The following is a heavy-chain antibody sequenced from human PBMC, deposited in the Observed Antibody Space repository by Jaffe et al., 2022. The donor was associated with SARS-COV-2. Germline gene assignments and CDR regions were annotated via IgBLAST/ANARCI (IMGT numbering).Heavy chain of an antibody. Sequence: EVQLVESGGGLVQPGRSLRLSCAASGFTFDDYAMHWVRQAPGKGLEWVSGISWNSGSIGYADSVKGRFTISRDNAKNSLYLQMNSLRAEDTALYYCAKDRAVTRSYYMDVWGKGTTVTVSS. J-gene: IGHJ6*03. D-gene: IGHD4-17*01. CDR3: AKDRAVTRSYYMDV. V-gene: IGHV3-9*01. CDR1: GFTFDDYA. CDR2: ISWNSGSI.